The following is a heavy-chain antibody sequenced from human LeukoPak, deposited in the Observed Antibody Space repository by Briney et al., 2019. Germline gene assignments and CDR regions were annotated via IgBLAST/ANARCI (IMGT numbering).Heavy chain of an antibody. V-gene: IGHV3-23*01. CDR3: ARDGTPIYSGGWVYMDV. D-gene: IGHD6-25*01. CDR2: ITSGYTT. CDR1: GFTFNNYA. Sequence: GGSLRLPCAASGFTFNNYAMSWVRQAPGKGLEWVSSITSGYTTYYADSVRGRFTISRDNSRSTLYLQMNSLRVEDTAVYYCARDGTPIYSGGWVYMDVWGIGTTVTISS. J-gene: IGHJ6*03.